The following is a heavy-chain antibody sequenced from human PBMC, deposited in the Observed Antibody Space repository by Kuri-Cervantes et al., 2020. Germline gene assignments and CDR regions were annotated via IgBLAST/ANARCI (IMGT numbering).Heavy chain of an antibody. V-gene: IGHV4-38-2*01. Sequence: SETLSLTCAVFGYSIRSGYYWGWIRQPPGKGLEWIGSIYHSGSTYYNPSLKSRVTISVDTSKNQFPLKMNSVTAADTAVYYCARVMRYYHSSGSYSYDAFDIWGQGTMVTVSS. J-gene: IGHJ3*02. CDR1: GYSIRSGYY. D-gene: IGHD3-22*01. CDR3: ARVMRYYHSSGSYSYDAFDI. CDR2: IYHSGST.